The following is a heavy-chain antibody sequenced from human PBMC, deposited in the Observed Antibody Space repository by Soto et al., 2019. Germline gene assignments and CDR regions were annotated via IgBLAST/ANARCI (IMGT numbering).Heavy chain of an antibody. CDR3: ARGRTGSYLNFDY. Sequence: PGGSLRLSCAASGFIFSTYSMDWVRQAPGKGLEWVSYISTGRTTIYYADSVKGRFTISRDNAQNALYLQMNNLTAEDTAVYYCARGRTGSYLNFDYWGQGTPVTVSS. D-gene: IGHD1-26*01. V-gene: IGHV3-48*01. CDR2: ISTGRTTI. J-gene: IGHJ4*02. CDR1: GFIFSTYS.